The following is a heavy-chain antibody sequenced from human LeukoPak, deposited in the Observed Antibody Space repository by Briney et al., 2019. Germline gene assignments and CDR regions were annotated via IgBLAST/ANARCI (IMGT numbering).Heavy chain of an antibody. CDR2: IYYSGST. Sequence: PSETLSLTCTVSGGSVSSGNYYWSWIRQPPGKGLDWIGYIYYSGSTNYNPSLKSRVTISVDTSKNQFSLRLGSVTAADTAVYYCAAGYCSGGSCYPYYYYGMDVWGQGTTVTVSS. V-gene: IGHV4-61*01. J-gene: IGHJ6*02. D-gene: IGHD2-15*01. CDR3: AAGYCSGGSCYPYYYYGMDV. CDR1: GGSVSSGNYY.